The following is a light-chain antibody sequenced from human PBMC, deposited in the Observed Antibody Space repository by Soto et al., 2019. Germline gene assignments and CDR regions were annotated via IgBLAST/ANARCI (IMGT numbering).Light chain of an antibody. Sequence: EIVLTQSPATLSLSPGERATLSCRASQSVSSHLAWYQQKPGQAPRLLIYDASNRATGIPARFSVSGSGTDFTLTISSLEPEDFAVYYCQQRSNWPLTFGGGTKVEIK. CDR2: DAS. CDR1: QSVSSH. V-gene: IGKV3-11*01. CDR3: QQRSNWPLT. J-gene: IGKJ4*01.